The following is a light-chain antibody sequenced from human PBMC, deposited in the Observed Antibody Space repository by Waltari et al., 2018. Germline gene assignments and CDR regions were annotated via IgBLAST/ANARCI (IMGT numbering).Light chain of an antibody. CDR2: GKN. V-gene: IGLV3-19*01. J-gene: IGLJ1*01. CDR3: NPRDSRGQPLV. Sequence: SSELTQAPVVSVALGQTVRITCPGASLRSYYANWYHQKPGQAPVLVMYGKNNRPSGIPDRCSGSYSGSTASLLITGAQAEDEGDYYCNPRDSRGQPLVFGTGTKVTVL. CDR1: SLRSYY.